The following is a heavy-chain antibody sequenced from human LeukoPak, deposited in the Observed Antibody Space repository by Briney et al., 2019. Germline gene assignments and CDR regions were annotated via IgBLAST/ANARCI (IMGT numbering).Heavy chain of an antibody. J-gene: IGHJ6*02. Sequence: SVKVSCKASGGTFSSYAISWVRQAPGQGLELMGGIIPIFGTANYAQKFQGRVTITADESTSTAYMELSSLRSEDTAVYYCARAPYSWNTYYYYGMDVWGQGTTVTVSS. D-gene: IGHD1-1*01. CDR3: ARAPYSWNTYYYYGMDV. CDR1: GGTFSSYA. V-gene: IGHV1-69*13. CDR2: IIPIFGTA.